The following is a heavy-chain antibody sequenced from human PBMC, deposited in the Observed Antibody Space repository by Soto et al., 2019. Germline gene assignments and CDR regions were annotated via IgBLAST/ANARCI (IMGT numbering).Heavy chain of an antibody. CDR3: AREYVTYSSSRGYGMDV. D-gene: IGHD6-6*01. CDR1: GFTFSSYA. J-gene: IGHJ6*02. CDR2: ISYDGSNK. V-gene: IGHV3-30-3*01. Sequence: QVQLVESGGGVVQPGRSLRLSCAASGFTFSSYAMHWVRQAPGKGLEWVAVISYDGSNKYYADSVKGRFTISRDNSKNTLYLQMNSLRDEDTAVYYCAREYVTYSSSRGYGMDVWGQGTTVTVSS.